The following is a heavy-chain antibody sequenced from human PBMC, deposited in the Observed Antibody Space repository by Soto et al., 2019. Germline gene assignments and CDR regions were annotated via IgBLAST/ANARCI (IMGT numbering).Heavy chain of an antibody. CDR3: ARQLVNDYGDDDAFDI. J-gene: IGHJ3*02. D-gene: IGHD4-17*01. V-gene: IGHV5-51*01. CDR1: GYRFTSYW. Sequence: GESLKISCNGSGYRFTSYWICWVRQMPWKGLEWMGIIYPGDSDTRYSPSFQGQVTISADKSISTAYLQGSSLKASDTAMYYCARQLVNDYGDDDAFDIWGQGTMVTVSS. CDR2: IYPGDSDT.